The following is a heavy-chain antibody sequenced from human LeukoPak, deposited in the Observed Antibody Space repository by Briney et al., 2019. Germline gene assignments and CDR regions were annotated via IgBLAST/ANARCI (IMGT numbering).Heavy chain of an antibody. CDR1: GFTFSSYW. J-gene: IGHJ3*02. V-gene: IGHV3-74*01. Sequence: GGSLRLSCAPSGFTFSSYWMHWVRHAPGKGVVWVSRINSDGTTTSSADSVKGRFTISRDNAKNTLYLQMNSLRAEDTAVYYCARGSLGAFDIWGQGTMVTVSS. CDR2: INSDGTTT. D-gene: IGHD7-27*01. CDR3: ARGSLGAFDI.